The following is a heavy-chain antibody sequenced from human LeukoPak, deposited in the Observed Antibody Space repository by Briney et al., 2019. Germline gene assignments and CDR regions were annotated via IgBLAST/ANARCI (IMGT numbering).Heavy chain of an antibody. V-gene: IGHV3-30*03. CDR1: GFIFSNYD. D-gene: IGHD4-17*01. J-gene: IGHJ5*02. CDR3: ARDRLDYGDYMFDP. CDR2: MSHEVSHK. Sequence: GSSLRLSCAASGFIFSNYDMLWVRQAPGKGLEWVAVMSHEVSHKYYADSVKGRFAVSRDNSRNTLYLQMNSLRAEDTAVYYCARDRLDYGDYMFDPWGQGTLVTVSS.